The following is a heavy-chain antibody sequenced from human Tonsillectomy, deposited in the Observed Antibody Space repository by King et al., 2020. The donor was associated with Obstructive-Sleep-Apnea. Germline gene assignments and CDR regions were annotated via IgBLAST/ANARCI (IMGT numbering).Heavy chain of an antibody. CDR2: ISYDGSNK. CDR1: GFTFSSYG. J-gene: IGHJ4*02. CDR3: AKEPEWELTPGTGGSPHFDY. D-gene: IGHD1-26*01. Sequence: VQLVESGGGVVQPGRSLRLSCAASGFTFSSYGMHWVRQAPGKGLEWVAVISYDGSNKYYADSVKGRFTISRDNSKNTLYLQMNSLRAEDTAVYYCAKEPEWELTPGTGGSPHFDYWGQGTLVTVSS. V-gene: IGHV3-30*18.